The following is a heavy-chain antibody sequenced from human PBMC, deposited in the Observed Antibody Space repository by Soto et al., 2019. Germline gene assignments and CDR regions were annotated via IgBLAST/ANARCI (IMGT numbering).Heavy chain of an antibody. CDR3: ARGNYYYDSSGYYRFDY. J-gene: IGHJ4*02. Sequence: GASVKVSCKASGGTFSSYAISWVRQAPGQGLEWMGGIIPIFGTANYAQKFQGRVTITADESTSTAYMELSSLRSEDTAVYYCARGNYYYDSSGYYRFDYWGQGTLVT. CDR2: IIPIFGTA. CDR1: GGTFSSYA. V-gene: IGHV1-69*13. D-gene: IGHD3-22*01.